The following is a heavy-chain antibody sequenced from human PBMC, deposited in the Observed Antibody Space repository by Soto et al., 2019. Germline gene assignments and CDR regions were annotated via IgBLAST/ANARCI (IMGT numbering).Heavy chain of an antibody. J-gene: IGHJ6*02. Sequence: PSETLSLTCTVSGGSVSSESHYRSWIRQTPGKWLEWIGYIYYTGSTNYNPSLKGRVTMSVDTSRDQVSLRLRSVTRADTAVYYCARDQYDFRSGSYYYAMEVWGQGTKVTVSS. V-gene: IGHV4-61*01. CDR3: ARDQYDFRSGSYYYAMEV. CDR1: GGSVSSESHY. CDR2: IYYTGST. D-gene: IGHD3-3*01.